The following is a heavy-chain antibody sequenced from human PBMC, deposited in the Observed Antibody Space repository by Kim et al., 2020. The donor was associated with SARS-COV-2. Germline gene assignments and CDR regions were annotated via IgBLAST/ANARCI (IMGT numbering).Heavy chain of an antibody. CDR2: VLYDGNNK. CDR1: GFTFTNYI. V-gene: IGHV3-30-3*01. J-gene: IGHJ6*02. Sequence: GGSLRLSCPVSGFTFTNYIMYWVRQAQGKGLEWVAAVLYDGNNKYYIDSVKGRFTISRDNSNNTLFLQMNSLRPEDTAVYYCARGDAYYAMDVWGQGTTV. CDR3: ARGDAYYAMDV.